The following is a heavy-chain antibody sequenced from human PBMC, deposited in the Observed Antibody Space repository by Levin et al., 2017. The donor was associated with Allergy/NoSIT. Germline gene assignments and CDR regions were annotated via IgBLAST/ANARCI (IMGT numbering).Heavy chain of an antibody. CDR2: IGKSGSTI. CDR1: GFTFSNFE. J-gene: IGHJ5*02. D-gene: IGHD2-2*01. V-gene: IGHV3-48*03. Sequence: GGSLRLSCATSGFTFSNFEMTWVRQAPGKGLEWISYIGKSGSTIYYAASVEGRFTISRDDARNSLYLQMNSLRADDTAVYYCARKGYCRSSACYAESGFWFDPWGQGTLVTVSS. CDR3: ARKGYCRSSACYAESGFWFDP.